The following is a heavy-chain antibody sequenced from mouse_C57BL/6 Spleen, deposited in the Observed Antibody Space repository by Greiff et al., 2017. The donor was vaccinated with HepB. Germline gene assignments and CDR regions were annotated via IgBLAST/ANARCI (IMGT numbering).Heavy chain of an antibody. Sequence: VQLQQPGAELVKPGASVKLSCKASGYTFTSYWMHWVKQRPGQGLEWIGMIHPNSGSTNYNEKFKSKATLTVDKSSSTAYMQLSSLTSEDSAVYYCARWEYGSRCFDYWGQGTTLTVSS. D-gene: IGHD1-1*01. J-gene: IGHJ2*01. CDR1: GYTFTSYW. CDR3: ARWEYGSRCFDY. V-gene: IGHV1-64*01. CDR2: IHPNSGST.